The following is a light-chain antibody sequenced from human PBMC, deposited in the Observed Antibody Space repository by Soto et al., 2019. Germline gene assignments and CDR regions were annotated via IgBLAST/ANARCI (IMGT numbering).Light chain of an antibody. V-gene: IGKV1-17*01. CDR3: LQHNGCPPT. CDR1: QGIGSD. CDR2: DSS. Sequence: DIQMTQSPSSLSASVGDRVTITCRASQGIGSDLGWFQQKPGKAPERLIFDSSHLQSGVPSRFSGSGSGTEFTLTITSLQPEDFATYYGLQHNGCPPTFGQGTKVEMK. J-gene: IGKJ1*01.